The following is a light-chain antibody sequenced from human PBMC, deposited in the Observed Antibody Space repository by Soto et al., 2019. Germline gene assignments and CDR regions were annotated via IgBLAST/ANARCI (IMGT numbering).Light chain of an antibody. V-gene: IGLV1-44*01. Sequence: VLTQPPSASGSPGPRVTISCSGSISNIGNNRVNWYQQLPRTAPKLLIHSNNQRPSGAPDRFSGSKSGTSASLAISGLQSEDEADYYCAAWDDSLNGWVFGGGTKGTVL. J-gene: IGLJ3*02. CDR1: ISNIGNNR. CDR2: SNN. CDR3: AAWDDSLNGWV.